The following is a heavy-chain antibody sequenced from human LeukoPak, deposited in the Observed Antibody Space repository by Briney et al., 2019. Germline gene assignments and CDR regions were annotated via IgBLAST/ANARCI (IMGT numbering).Heavy chain of an antibody. CDR2: INPNSGGS. J-gene: IGHJ6*03. CDR3: ARGHRQARSRNYYYYMDV. CDR1: GYTFTGYY. V-gene: IGHV1-2*02. Sequence: GASVKVSCKASGYTFTGYYMHWVRQAPGQGLEWMGWINPNSGGSNYAQKFQGRVTMTRDTSISTAYMELSRLRSDDTAVYYCARGHRQARSRNYYYYMDVWGKGTTVTISS. D-gene: IGHD1-14*01.